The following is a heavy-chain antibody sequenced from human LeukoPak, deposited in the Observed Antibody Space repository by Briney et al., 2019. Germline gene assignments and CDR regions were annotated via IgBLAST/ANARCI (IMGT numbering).Heavy chain of an antibody. CDR1: GGTFSSYA. V-gene: IGHV1-69*13. J-gene: IGHJ4*02. D-gene: IGHD1-14*01. Sequence: ASVKVSCKASGGTFSSYAISWVRQAPGQGLEWMGGIIPIFGTANYAQKFQGRVTITADESTSTAYMELSSLSSEDTAVYYCARVLPDRTTFDYWGQGTLVTVSS. CDR2: IIPIFGTA. CDR3: ARVLPDRTTFDY.